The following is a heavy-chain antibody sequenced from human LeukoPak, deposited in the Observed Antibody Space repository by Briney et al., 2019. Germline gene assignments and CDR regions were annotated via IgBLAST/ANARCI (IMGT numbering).Heavy chain of an antibody. V-gene: IGHV1-18*01. D-gene: IGHD4-11*01. Sequence: ASVKVSCKASGYTFTSYGISWVRQAPGQGLEWMGGIIPIFGTANYAQKLQGRVTMTTDTSTSTAYMELRSLRSDDTAVYYCARASPPLRLPSDYWGQGTLVTVSS. CDR1: GYTFTSYG. J-gene: IGHJ4*02. CDR3: ARASPPLRLPSDY. CDR2: IIPIFGTA.